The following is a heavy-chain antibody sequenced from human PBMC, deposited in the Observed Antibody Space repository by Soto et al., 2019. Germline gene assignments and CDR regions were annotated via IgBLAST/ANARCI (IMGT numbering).Heavy chain of an antibody. CDR3: ARDTRFCGGDCYSGGYYYYGMDV. J-gene: IGHJ6*02. V-gene: IGHV4-31*03. CDR2: IYYSGST. Sequence: QVQLQESGPGLVKPSQTLSLTCTVSGGSISSGGYYWSWIRQHPGKGLEWIGYIYYSGSTYYNPSLKSRVTISVDTSKNQFSLKLSSVTAADTAVYYCARDTRFCGGDCYSGGYYYYGMDVWGQGTTVTVSS. D-gene: IGHD2-21*02. CDR1: GGSISSGGYY.